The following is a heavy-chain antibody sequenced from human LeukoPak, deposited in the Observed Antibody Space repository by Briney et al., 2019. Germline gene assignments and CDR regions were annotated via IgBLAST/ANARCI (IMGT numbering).Heavy chain of an antibody. D-gene: IGHD2-2*01. CDR2: IHYSGST. J-gene: IGHJ5*02. Sequence: PSETLSLTCTVSGGSIISYYWSWIRQPPGKGLEWIGYIHYSGSTSYNPSLQSRVTISVDTSKNQISLKVRSVTAADTAVYYCARTTEDCSSTSCYQYWFDPWGQGTLVTVSS. CDR3: ARTTEDCSSTSCYQYWFDP. V-gene: IGHV4-59*01. CDR1: GGSIISYY.